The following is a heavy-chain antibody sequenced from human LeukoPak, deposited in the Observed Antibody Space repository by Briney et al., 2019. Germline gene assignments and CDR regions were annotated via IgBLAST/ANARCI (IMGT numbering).Heavy chain of an antibody. J-gene: IGHJ6*02. Sequence: PGGSLRLSCAASGFTFSSYAMSWVRQAPGKGLEWVSAISGSGGSTYYADSVKGRFTISRDNSKNTLYLQMNSLGAEDAAVYYCAKDNPPGYYYDSSGYYYYGMNVWGQGTTVTVSS. CDR3: AKDNPPGYYYDSSGYYYYGMNV. CDR2: ISGSGGST. CDR1: GFTFSSYA. D-gene: IGHD3-22*01. V-gene: IGHV3-23*01.